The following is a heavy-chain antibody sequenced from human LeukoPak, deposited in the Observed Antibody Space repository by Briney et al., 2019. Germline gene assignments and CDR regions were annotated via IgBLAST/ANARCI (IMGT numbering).Heavy chain of an antibody. V-gene: IGHV3-15*01. D-gene: IGHD2-15*01. Sequence: PGGSLRLSCAASGFTFRDAWMYWVRQAPGKGLEWVGRIKSKTDGGTTDYAAPVKGTFTISRDDSKNTLYLQMKSLQTKDTAVFYCTTGRGGSWTYLDYWGQGTLVTVSS. J-gene: IGHJ4*02. CDR3: TTGRGGSWTYLDY. CDR1: GFTFRDAW. CDR2: IKSKTDGGTT.